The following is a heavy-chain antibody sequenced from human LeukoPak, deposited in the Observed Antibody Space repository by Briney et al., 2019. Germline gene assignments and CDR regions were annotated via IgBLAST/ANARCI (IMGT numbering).Heavy chain of an antibody. D-gene: IGHD1-20*01. Sequence: ASVKVSCKASGGTFSSYAISWVRQAPGQGLEWMGGIIPIFGTANYAQKFQGRVTITADESTSTAYMELSSLRSEDTAVYYCARDQGITGTTRLDYWGQGTLVTVSS. J-gene: IGHJ4*02. CDR2: IIPIFGTA. CDR1: GGTFSSYA. CDR3: ARDQGITGTTRLDY. V-gene: IGHV1-69*13.